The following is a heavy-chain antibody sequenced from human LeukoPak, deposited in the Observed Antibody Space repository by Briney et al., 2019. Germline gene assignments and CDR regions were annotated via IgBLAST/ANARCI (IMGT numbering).Heavy chain of an antibody. D-gene: IGHD3-16*02. CDR3: ARREGYPYYFDY. V-gene: IGHV4-39*01. Sequence: PSETLSLTCTVSGGSISSSSYYWGWIRQPPGKGLEWIGSIYYSGSTYYNPSLKSRVTISVDTSKNQFSLKLSSVTAADTAVYYCARREGYPYYFDYWGQGTLVTVSS. CDR1: GGSISSSSYY. J-gene: IGHJ4*02. CDR2: IYYSGST.